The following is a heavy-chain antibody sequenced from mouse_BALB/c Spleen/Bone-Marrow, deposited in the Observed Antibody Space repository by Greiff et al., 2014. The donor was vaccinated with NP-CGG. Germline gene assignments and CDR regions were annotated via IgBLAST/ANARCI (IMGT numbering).Heavy chain of an antibody. J-gene: IGHJ3*01. CDR1: GFDFSGYW. CDR2: INPDSRTI. Sequence: EVMLVESGGGLVQPGGSLKLSCAASGFDFSGYWMTWVRQAPGKGLEWIGEINPDSRTINYKPSLKEKFIMSRDNAENTLYLQMSKVRSEDTALYYCARNGYYGWITYWGQGTLVTVSA. D-gene: IGHD2-3*01. V-gene: IGHV4-1*02. CDR3: ARNGYYGWITY.